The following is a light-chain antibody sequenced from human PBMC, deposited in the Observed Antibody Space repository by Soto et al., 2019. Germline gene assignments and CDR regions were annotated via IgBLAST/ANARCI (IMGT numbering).Light chain of an antibody. CDR3: QQRQYWPPIT. CDR1: RTINTY. CDR2: GAS. V-gene: IGKV1-39*01. J-gene: IGKJ5*01. Sequence: DVRMTQSPSSLSASVGDTITITCRASRTINTYLNWFQQKPGEPPRLLIYGASTLHDGVPSRFSGSGSGADFTLTISGLQPEDFASYYCQQRQYWPPITFGQGTRLEIK.